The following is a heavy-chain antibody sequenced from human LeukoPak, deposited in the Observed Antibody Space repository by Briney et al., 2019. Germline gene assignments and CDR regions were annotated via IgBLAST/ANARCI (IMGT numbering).Heavy chain of an antibody. Sequence: GGSLRLSCAASGFTVSSNYMSWVRQAPGKGLEWLSVIYSGGSTYYADSVKGRFTISRDNSKNTVYLQVNSLRAEDTAVYYCARVQGNWFDPWGQGTLVTVSS. CDR1: GFTVSSNY. CDR3: ARVQGNWFDP. CDR2: IYSGGST. J-gene: IGHJ5*02. V-gene: IGHV3-53*01.